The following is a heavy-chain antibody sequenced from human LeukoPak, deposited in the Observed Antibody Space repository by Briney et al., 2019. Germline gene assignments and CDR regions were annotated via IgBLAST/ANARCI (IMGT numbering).Heavy chain of an antibody. Sequence: GGSLRLSCAASGFTFSSYWMHWVRQAPGKGPVWVSRINSDGSSTTYADSVKGRFTISRDDAKNTLYLQMNSLRAEDTAVYYCAREEAITIFGVDYNWFDPWGQGTLVTVSS. CDR1: GFTFSSYW. J-gene: IGHJ5*02. D-gene: IGHD3-3*01. CDR2: INSDGSST. CDR3: AREEAITIFGVDYNWFDP. V-gene: IGHV3-74*01.